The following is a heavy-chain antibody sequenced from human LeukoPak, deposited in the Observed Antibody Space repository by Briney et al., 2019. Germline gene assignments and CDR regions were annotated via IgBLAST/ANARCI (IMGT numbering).Heavy chain of an antibody. CDR2: IWYDGSNK. D-gene: IGHD2-15*01. Sequence: AGGSLRLSCAASGFTFRSYGMHWVRQAPGKGLDWVAIIWYDGSNKYYADSVKGRFITSKDNSKNTLYLQMNSLRAEDTAVYYCATHHSTKGFDYWGQGTLVTVSS. J-gene: IGHJ4*02. V-gene: IGHV3-33*01. CDR1: GFTFRSYG. CDR3: ATHHSTKGFDY.